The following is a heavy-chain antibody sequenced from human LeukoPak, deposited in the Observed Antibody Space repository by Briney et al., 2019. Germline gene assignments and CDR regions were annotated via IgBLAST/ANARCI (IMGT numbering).Heavy chain of an antibody. D-gene: IGHD2-21*01. CDR2: IKEDASKI. CDR1: GFTFRNFW. J-gene: IGHJ4*02. V-gene: IGHV3-7*01. Sequence: PGGSLRLSCAASGFTFRNFWMSWVRQAPGKGLEWVADIKEDASKIYYLDSVKGRFTISRDNAKNSLYLQMNSLRAEDTAVYYCARGGDGLIFPTDSRGQGTLVTVSS. CDR3: ARGGDGLIFPTDS.